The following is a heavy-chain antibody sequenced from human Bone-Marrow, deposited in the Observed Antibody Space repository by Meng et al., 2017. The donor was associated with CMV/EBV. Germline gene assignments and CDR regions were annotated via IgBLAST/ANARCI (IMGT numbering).Heavy chain of an antibody. J-gene: IGHJ4*02. CDR2: IIPILGIA. V-gene: IGHV1-69*08. CDR1: GGTFSSYT. Sequence: QVQLVQSGAEVKKPGSSVKVSCKASGGTFSSYTISWVRQAPGQGLEWMGRIIPILGIANYAQKFQGRVTMTRDTSTSTVYMELSSLRSEDTAVYYCARDPANVVELDFWGQGTLVTVSS. CDR3: ARDPANVVELDF. D-gene: IGHD3-10*02.